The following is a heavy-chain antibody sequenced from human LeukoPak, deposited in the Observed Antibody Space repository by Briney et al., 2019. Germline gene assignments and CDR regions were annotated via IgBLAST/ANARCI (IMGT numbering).Heavy chain of an antibody. V-gene: IGHV3-23*01. CDR2: ISGSGGST. Sequence: ETLSLTCTVSGGSISSSSYYWGWIRQPPGKGLEWVSAISGSGGSTYYADSVKGRCTISRDNSKNTVYLQMHSMRAEDTAVYYCAKDQGDYYDRSDYYYVWWLRYWGQGTLVTVSS. J-gene: IGHJ4*02. D-gene: IGHD3-22*01. CDR3: AKDQGDYYDRSDYYYVWWLRY. CDR1: GGSISSSSYY.